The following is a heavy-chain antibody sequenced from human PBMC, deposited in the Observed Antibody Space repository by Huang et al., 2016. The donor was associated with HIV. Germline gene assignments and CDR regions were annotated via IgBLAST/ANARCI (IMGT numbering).Heavy chain of an antibody. Sequence: QVQLQQWGAGLLKPSETLSLTCAVDGGSFSNYYWSWLRQPPGKGLEWIGEINHSGSTNYSPSLKGRVTISLGTSKNQFSLKLTSVTAADTAVFYCARGSFGSGDPFDYWGQGTLVTVSS. D-gene: IGHD6-19*01. J-gene: IGHJ4*02. V-gene: IGHV4-34*01. CDR3: ARGSFGSGDPFDY. CDR2: INHSGST. CDR1: GGSFSNYY.